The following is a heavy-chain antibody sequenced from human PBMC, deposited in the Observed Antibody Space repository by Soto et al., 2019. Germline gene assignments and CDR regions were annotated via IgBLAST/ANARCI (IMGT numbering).Heavy chain of an antibody. CDR2: ISYDGSNK. Sequence: GGSLRLSCAASGFTFSSYGMHWVRQAPGKGLEWVAVISYDGSNKYYADSVKGRFTISRDNSKNTLYLQMNSLRAEDTAVYYCAKGYGDYPYYYYGMDVWGQGTTVTSP. V-gene: IGHV3-30*18. CDR1: GFTFSSYG. D-gene: IGHD4-17*01. J-gene: IGHJ6*02. CDR3: AKGYGDYPYYYYGMDV.